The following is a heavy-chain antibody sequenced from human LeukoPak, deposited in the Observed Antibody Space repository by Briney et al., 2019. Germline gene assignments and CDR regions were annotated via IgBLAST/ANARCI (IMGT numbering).Heavy chain of an antibody. J-gene: IGHJ4*02. CDR3: ARVRPGTTYFDY. D-gene: IGHD1-1*01. V-gene: IGHV3-48*03. CDR2: ISSSGSTI. CDR1: GFTFSRYE. Sequence: PGGSLRLSCAASGFTFSRYEMNWVRQAPGKGLEWVSYISSSGSTIYYADSVKGRFTMSRDDSKSSLYLQMDSLRAEDTAVYFCARVRPGTTYFDYWGQGTLVTVSS.